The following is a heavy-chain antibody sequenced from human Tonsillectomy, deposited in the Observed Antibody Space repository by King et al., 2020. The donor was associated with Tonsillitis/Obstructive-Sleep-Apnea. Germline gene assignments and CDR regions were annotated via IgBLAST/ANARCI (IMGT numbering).Heavy chain of an antibody. CDR3: TRDLKPTNLECSVPQPFFAS. J-gene: IGHJ4*02. Sequence: QVQLVQSGAEVKKPGSSVKVSCRASGGSFNNYAIAWVRQAPGQGLEWMGGIIPKFGTTNYSPKFQGRVTLTADESTTTVYMEVTSLRSEDTTLYFCTRDLKPTNLECSVPQPFFASWGQGTLVTVSS. D-gene: IGHD3-3*01. V-gene: IGHV1-69*01. CDR2: IIPKFGTT. CDR1: GGSFNNYA.